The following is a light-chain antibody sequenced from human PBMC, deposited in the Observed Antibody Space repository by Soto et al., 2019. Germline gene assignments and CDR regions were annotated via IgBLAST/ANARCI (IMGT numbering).Light chain of an antibody. CDR2: DAS. V-gene: IGKV3-20*01. CDR3: HQYGRSPWT. Sequence: EIMLTQSPGTLSLSPGERATLSCRASQSVYSSYLAWYQQRPGQAPRLLFYDASIRATGIPDRFSGSGSGTDFSLTISRLEPEDFAVYYCHQYGRSPWTFGQGTKVEIK. J-gene: IGKJ1*01. CDR1: QSVYSSY.